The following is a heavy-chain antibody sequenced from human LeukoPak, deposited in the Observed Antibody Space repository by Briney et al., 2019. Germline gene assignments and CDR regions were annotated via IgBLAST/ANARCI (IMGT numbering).Heavy chain of an antibody. V-gene: IGHV3-23*01. D-gene: IGHD4-17*01. Sequence: GGSLRLSCAASGFTFSTYGMSWVRQAPGKGLEWVSGISGSGDKTVYADSVKGRFTISRGNSKNTLYLQMNSLRAEDTAVYYCAKVGDDPFDIWGQGTMVTVSS. CDR3: AKVGDDPFDI. J-gene: IGHJ3*02. CDR2: ISGSGDKT. CDR1: GFTFSTYG.